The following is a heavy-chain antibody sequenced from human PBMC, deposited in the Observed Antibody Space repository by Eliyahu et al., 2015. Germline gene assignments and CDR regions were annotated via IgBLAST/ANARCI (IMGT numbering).Heavy chain of an antibody. V-gene: IGHV4-34*01. D-gene: IGHD6-6*01. CDR2: INHSGST. CDR3: ARARTRLVLKYYFDY. Sequence: QVQLQQWGAGLLKPSETLSLTCAVXGGSFSGYYWSWIRQPPGKGLEWIGEINHSGSTNYNPSLKSRVTISVDTSKNQFSLKLSSVTAADTAVYYCARARTRLVLKYYFDYWGQGTLVTVSS. J-gene: IGHJ4*02. CDR1: GGSFSGYY.